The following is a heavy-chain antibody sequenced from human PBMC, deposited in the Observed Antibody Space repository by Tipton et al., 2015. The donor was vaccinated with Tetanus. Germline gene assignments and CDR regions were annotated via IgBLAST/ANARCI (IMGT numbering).Heavy chain of an antibody. CDR1: GGSIGTYH. J-gene: IGHJ3*02. V-gene: IGHV4-59*01. D-gene: IGHD2-21*01. CDR3: ARAPSIAERIAIDAFEI. CDR2: IDYFGTT. Sequence: TLSLTCTVSGGSIGTYHWNWIRQSPGKGLEWIGYIDYFGTTKYNPSLMSRVAMSVDTSKNQLSLKLSSVTSADTAVYYCARAPSIAERIAIDAFEIWSQGTKVTVSS.